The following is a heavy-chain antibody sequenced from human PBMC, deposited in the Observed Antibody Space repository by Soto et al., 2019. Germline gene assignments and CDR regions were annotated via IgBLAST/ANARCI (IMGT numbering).Heavy chain of an antibody. J-gene: IGHJ6*02. Sequence: PGGSLRLSCAASGFTFSSYGMHWVRQAPGEGLEWVAIIWYDGSNKNYTDSVKGRFTISRDNSKNTLYLQMNSLRAEDTAVYYCARNGRQQLVRTYYYYMDVWGQGTTVTVSS. D-gene: IGHD6-13*01. CDR1: GFTFSSYG. V-gene: IGHV3-33*01. CDR3: ARNGRQQLVRTYYYYMDV. CDR2: IWYDGSNK.